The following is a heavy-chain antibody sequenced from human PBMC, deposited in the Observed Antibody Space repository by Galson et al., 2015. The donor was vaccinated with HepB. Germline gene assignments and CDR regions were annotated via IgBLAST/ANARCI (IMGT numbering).Heavy chain of an antibody. CDR1: GFTFSSYG. CDR2: ISYDGSNK. D-gene: IGHD3-22*01. CDR3: AKESYYYDSSGYFGGFDY. Sequence: SLRLSCAASGFTFSSYGMHWVRQAPGKGLEWVAVISYDGSNKYYADSVKGRFTISRDNSKNTLYLQMNSLRAEDTAVYYCAKESYYYDSSGYFGGFDYWGQETLVTVSS. V-gene: IGHV3-30*18. J-gene: IGHJ4*02.